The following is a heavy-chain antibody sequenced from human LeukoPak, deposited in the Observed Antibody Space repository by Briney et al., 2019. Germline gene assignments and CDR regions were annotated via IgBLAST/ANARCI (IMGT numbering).Heavy chain of an antibody. CDR3: ARGIGSNWLNDAFDI. V-gene: IGHV3-33*08. CDR1: GFTFSSYG. D-gene: IGHD6-13*01. Sequence: GRSLRLSCAASGFTFSSYGIHWVRQAPGKGLEWVAVIWYDGSNKYYADSVKGRFTISRDNSKNTVYLQMNSLRAEDTAVYYCARGIGSNWLNDAFDIWGPGTMVTVSS. J-gene: IGHJ3*02. CDR2: IWYDGSNK.